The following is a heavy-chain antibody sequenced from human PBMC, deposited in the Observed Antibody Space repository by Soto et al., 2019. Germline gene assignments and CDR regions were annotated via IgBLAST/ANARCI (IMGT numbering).Heavy chain of an antibody. CDR3: AKNYGDYFKIYYGMDV. J-gene: IGHJ6*02. V-gene: IGHV3-23*01. Sequence: GGSLRLSCAASGFTFSSYAMSWVRQAPGKGLEWVSAISGSGGSTYYADSVKGRFTISRDNSKNTLYLQMNSLRAEDTAVYYCAKNYGDYFKIYYGMDVWGQGTTVTVSS. CDR1: GFTFSSYA. D-gene: IGHD4-17*01. CDR2: ISGSGGST.